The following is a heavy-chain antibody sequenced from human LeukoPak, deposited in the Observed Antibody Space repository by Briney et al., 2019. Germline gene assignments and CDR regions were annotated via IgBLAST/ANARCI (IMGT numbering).Heavy chain of an antibody. CDR3: ARGSRVVVISYYFDY. CDR2: INPSGGST. V-gene: IGHV1-46*01. D-gene: IGHD3-22*01. J-gene: IGHJ4*02. Sequence: GASVTVSCKASGYTFTSYYMHWVRQAPGQGLEWMGIINPSGGSTNYAQKFQGRVTMTRDMSTSTVYMELSSLRSEDTAVYYCARGSRVVVISYYFDYWGQGTLVTVSS. CDR1: GYTFTSYY.